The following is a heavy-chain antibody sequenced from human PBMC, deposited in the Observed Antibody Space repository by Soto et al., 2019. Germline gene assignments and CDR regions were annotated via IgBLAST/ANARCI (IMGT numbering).Heavy chain of an antibody. J-gene: IGHJ6*02. D-gene: IGHD2-15*01. Sequence: GASVKVSCKASGDTFIGFHIRWVRQAPGQGLEWMGWINPKSGAAKYAQKFQGRVTMTRDKSTSTGYMELSRLRSNDTAVYYCAKGLWTVGHCTGGSCYDGMDVWGQGTTVTVSS. CDR1: GDTFIGFH. V-gene: IGHV1-2*02. CDR2: INPKSGAA. CDR3: AKGLWTVGHCTGGSCYDGMDV.